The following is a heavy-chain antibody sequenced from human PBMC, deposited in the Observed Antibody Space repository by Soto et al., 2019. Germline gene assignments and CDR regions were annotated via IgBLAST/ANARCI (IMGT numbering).Heavy chain of an antibody. J-gene: IGHJ4*02. CDR2: IFDSGTT. D-gene: IGHD3-22*01. Sequence: SETLSLTCTVSGCSIGSGTFYWSWIRLHPGEGLEWIGYIFDSGTTYYNPSLKSRVTISVDTSKNQFSLKLRSVTAADTAVYYCARDYSGYSLFDSWGQGILVTVS. CDR1: GCSIGSGTFY. V-gene: IGHV4-31*03. CDR3: ARDYSGYSLFDS.